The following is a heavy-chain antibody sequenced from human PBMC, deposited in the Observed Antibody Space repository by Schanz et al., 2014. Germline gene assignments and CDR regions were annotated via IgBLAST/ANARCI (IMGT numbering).Heavy chain of an antibody. Sequence: LVESGGGVVQPGRSLRLSCAASGFTFSSYGMHWVRQVPGKGLEWVAVVCYDGSKKYYADSVKGRFTTSRDNSKNTLDLQMNSLRDEDTDLYYCAKDMHKDYGGKPQAFDIWGQGTMVTVSS. CDR2: VCYDGSKK. CDR1: GFTFSSYG. CDR3: AKDMHKDYGGKPQAFDI. D-gene: IGHD4-17*01. V-gene: IGHV3-33*06. J-gene: IGHJ3*02.